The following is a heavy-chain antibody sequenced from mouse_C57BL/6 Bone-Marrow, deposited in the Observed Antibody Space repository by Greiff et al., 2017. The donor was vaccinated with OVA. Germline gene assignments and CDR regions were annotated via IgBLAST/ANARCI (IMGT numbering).Heavy chain of an antibody. CDR2: ISYDGSN. D-gene: IGHD1-1*01. Sequence: VQLQQSGPGLVKPSQSLSLTCSVTGYSITSGYYWNWIRQFPGNKLEWMGYISYDGSNNYNPSLKNRISITRDTSKNQFFLKLNSVTTEDTATYYCARGDYYGSSPWWYFDVWGTGTTVTVSS. CDR1: GYSITSGYY. J-gene: IGHJ1*03. CDR3: ARGDYYGSSPWWYFDV. V-gene: IGHV3-6*01.